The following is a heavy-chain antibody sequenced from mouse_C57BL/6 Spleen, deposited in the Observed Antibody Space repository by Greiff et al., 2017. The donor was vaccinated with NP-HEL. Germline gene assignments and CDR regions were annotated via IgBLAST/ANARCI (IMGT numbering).Heavy chain of an antibody. CDR1: GFTFSDYG. Sequence: DVKLVESGGGLVKPGGSLKLSCAASGFTFSDYGMHWVRQAPEKGLEWVAYISSGSSTIYYADTVRGRFTLSRDNGKNTPFPQMNSLRSEDTAMYYCARRGNYVDYYAMDYWGQGTSVTVSS. V-gene: IGHV5-17*01. D-gene: IGHD1-1*01. CDR2: ISSGSSTI. CDR3: ARRGNYVDYYAMDY. J-gene: IGHJ4*01.